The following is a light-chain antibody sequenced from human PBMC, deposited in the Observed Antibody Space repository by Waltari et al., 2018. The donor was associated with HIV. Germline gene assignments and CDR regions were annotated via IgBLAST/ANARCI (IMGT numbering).Light chain of an antibody. CDR2: DDN. CDR1: ALPKRN. V-gene: IGLV3-10*01. CDR3: YSTDTTGYERV. J-gene: IGLJ3*02. Sequence: SYELTQPPSVSVSPGQKATITCSGDALPKRNAYWYKQRPGEAPVLVMYDDNKRPSGIPERFSGSTSGTTATLTVSRAQVDDEADYYCYSTDTTGYERVFGGGTKLTVL.